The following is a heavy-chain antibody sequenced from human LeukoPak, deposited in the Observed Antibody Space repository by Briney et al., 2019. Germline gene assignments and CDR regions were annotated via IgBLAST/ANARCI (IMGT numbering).Heavy chain of an antibody. D-gene: IGHD2-2*01. CDR3: ARDVRSSTSCHFVAFDI. J-gene: IGHJ3*02. V-gene: IGHV3-66*01. Sequence: GGSLRLSCAASGFTVSNNFLMWVRQAPGKGLEWVSLIYSNGDTRYAGSVKGRFTISRDNAKNSLYLQMNSLRAEDTAVYYCARDVRSSTSCHFVAFDIWGQGTMVTVSS. CDR1: GFTVSNNF. CDR2: IYSNGDT.